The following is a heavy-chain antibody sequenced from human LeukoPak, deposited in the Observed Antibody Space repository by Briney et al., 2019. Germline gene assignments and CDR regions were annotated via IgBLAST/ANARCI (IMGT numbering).Heavy chain of an antibody. CDR2: INHSGST. CDR1: GGSINNSY. Sequence: PSETLSLTCTVSGGSINNSYWTWIRQPPGKGLEWIGEINHSGSTNYNPSLKSRVTISVDTSKNQFSLKLSSVTAADTAVYYCARRNYPGYFQHWGQGTLVTVSS. V-gene: IGHV4-34*01. CDR3: ARRNYPGYFQH. D-gene: IGHD5-24*01. J-gene: IGHJ1*01.